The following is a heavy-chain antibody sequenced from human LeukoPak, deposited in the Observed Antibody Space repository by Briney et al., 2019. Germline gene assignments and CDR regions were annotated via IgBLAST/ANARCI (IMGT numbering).Heavy chain of an antibody. J-gene: IGHJ4*02. CDR1: GFTFSDNY. V-gene: IGHV3-11*04. CDR3: ARDGGSAWFLDY. Sequence: GRSLRLSCAASGFTFSDNYISWIRQAPGKGLEWVSYISSSGNTTYNADSVKGRFSITRDNAKNSLYLQMNSLRAEDTAVYYCARDGGSAWFLDYWGQGTLVTVSS. D-gene: IGHD6-19*01. CDR2: ISSSGNTT.